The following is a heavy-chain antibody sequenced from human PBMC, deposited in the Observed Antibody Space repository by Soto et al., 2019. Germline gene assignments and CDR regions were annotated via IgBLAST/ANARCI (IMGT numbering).Heavy chain of an antibody. Sequence: PGGLLRLSCAASGFTFSSYSMNWVRQAPGKGLEWVSYISSSSSTIYYADSVKGRFTISRDNAKNSLYLQMNSLRDEDTAVYYCARPEYSSSSYGMDVWGQGTTVTVSS. D-gene: IGHD6-6*01. V-gene: IGHV3-48*02. J-gene: IGHJ6*02. CDR2: ISSSSSTI. CDR3: ARPEYSSSSYGMDV. CDR1: GFTFSSYS.